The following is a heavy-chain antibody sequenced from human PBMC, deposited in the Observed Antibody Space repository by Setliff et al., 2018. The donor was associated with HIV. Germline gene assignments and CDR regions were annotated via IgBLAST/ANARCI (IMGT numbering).Heavy chain of an antibody. Sequence: SETLSLTCGVSGYSMSSGYYWGWIRQPPGKGLEWIGNVYHTGSTYYSPSLNSRFTISVDTSKNQFSLKLRSVTAADTAVYYCARQPLYNDYDWRSYYFDYWGQGSLVT. CDR3: ARQPLYNDYDWRSYYFDY. J-gene: IGHJ4*02. CDR2: VYHTGST. D-gene: IGHD5-12*01. CDR1: GYSMSSGYY. V-gene: IGHV4-38-2*01.